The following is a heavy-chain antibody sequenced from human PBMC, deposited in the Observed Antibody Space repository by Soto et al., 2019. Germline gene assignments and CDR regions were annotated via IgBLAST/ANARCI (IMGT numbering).Heavy chain of an antibody. CDR2: ISHLENT. CDR1: GASISYGGFS. D-gene: IGHD5-12*01. Sequence: QLQLQESGSGVVKTSETLSLTCTVSGASISYGGFSWSWIRQSPGQGLEWLGYISHLENTYFHPYFKSRLAMSIDRTRHQFSLRLSSLAAADMAVYYCARGGGYDSFDSWGQGVLVTVSS. J-gene: IGHJ4*02. V-gene: IGHV4-30-2*06. CDR3: ARGGGYDSFDS.